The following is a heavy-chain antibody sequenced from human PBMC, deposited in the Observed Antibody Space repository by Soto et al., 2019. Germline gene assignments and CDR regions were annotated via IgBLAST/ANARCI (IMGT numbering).Heavy chain of an antibody. Sequence: SETLSLTCAVSGYSVSSGYYWGWIRHPPGKALECIGSVYHSGSTYYYNPSLKSRVIISVDTSKNQFSLKLSSVTAADTAVYYGARAYSCGWVDAFDIWGQGTMVTVS. V-gene: IGHV4-38-2*01. D-gene: IGHD6-19*01. CDR2: VYHSGSTY. CDR3: ARAYSCGWVDAFDI. CDR1: GYSVSSGYY. J-gene: IGHJ3*02.